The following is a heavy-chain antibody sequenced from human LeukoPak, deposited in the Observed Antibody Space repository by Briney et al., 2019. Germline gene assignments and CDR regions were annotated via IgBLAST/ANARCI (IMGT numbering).Heavy chain of an antibody. CDR2: INHSGST. CDR1: GGSFSGYY. CDR3: ARLRAYYYYMDV. Sequence: SETLSLTCAVYGGSFSGYYWSWIRQPPGKGLEWIGEINHSGSTNYNPSLKSRVTMSVDTSKNQFSLKLSSVTAADTAVYYCARLRAYYYYMDVWGKGTTVTVSS. D-gene: IGHD4-17*01. V-gene: IGHV4-34*01. J-gene: IGHJ6*03.